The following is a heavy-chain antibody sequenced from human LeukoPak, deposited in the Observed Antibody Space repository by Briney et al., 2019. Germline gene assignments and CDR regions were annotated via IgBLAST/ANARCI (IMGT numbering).Heavy chain of an antibody. J-gene: IGHJ4*02. CDR1: GFTFSSYA. Sequence: GGSLRLSCSASGFTFSSYAMHWVRQAPGKGLESVSAISSNGGSTYYADSVKGRFTISRDNSKNTLYLQMNSLRAEDTAVYYCAKAAVPTGYCSGGSCYAVDYWGQGTLVTVSS. CDR2: ISSNGGST. V-gene: IGHV3-64*04. D-gene: IGHD2-15*01. CDR3: AKAAVPTGYCSGGSCYAVDY.